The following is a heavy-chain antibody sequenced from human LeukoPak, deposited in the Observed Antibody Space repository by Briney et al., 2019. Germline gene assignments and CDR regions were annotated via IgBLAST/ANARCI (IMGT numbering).Heavy chain of an antibody. CDR2: ISSSSSTI. J-gene: IGHJ4*02. Sequence: GGSLRLSCAASGFTFSSYSMNWVRQAPGKGLEWVSYISSSSSTIYYADSVKGRFTISRDNAKNSLYLQMNSLRAEDTAVYYCARAVTTALDYWGQGTLVTVSS. CDR3: ARAVTTALDY. D-gene: IGHD4-17*01. V-gene: IGHV3-48*01. CDR1: GFTFSSYS.